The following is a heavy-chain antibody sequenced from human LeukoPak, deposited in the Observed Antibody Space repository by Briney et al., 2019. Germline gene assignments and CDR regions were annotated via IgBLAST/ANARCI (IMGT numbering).Heavy chain of an antibody. J-gene: IGHJ4*02. CDR2: IYYSGST. Sequence: SSETLSLTCTVSGGSISSSSYYWGWIRQPPGKGLEWIGSIYYSGSTYYNPSLKSRVTISVDTSKNQFSLKLSSVTAADTAVYHCAREGWLQLIDYWGQGTLVTVSS. D-gene: IGHD5-24*01. CDR3: AREGWLQLIDY. V-gene: IGHV4-39*07. CDR1: GGSISSSSYY.